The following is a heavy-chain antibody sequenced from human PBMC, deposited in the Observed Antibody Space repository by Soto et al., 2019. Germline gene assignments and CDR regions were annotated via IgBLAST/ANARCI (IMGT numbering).Heavy chain of an antibody. CDR1: GFTFSSYG. CDR2: ISNDGSNK. Sequence: GGSLRLSCAASGFTFSSYGMHWVRQAPGKGLEWVAVISNDGSNKYYADSVKGRFTISRDNSKNTLYLQMNSLRAEDTAVYYCAKDSSGYSRNLPFQHWGQGTLVTVSS. D-gene: IGHD6-13*01. J-gene: IGHJ1*01. V-gene: IGHV3-30*18. CDR3: AKDSSGYSRNLPFQH.